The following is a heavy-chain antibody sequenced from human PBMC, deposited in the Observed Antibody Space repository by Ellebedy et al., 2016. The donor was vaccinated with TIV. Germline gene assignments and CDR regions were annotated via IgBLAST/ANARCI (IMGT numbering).Heavy chain of an antibody. J-gene: IGHJ4*02. CDR3: ARGANFWSGYYRPFDY. CDR1: GFTFSNYA. Sequence: GESLKISCAASGFTFSNYAMTWVRQAPGKGLEWVSSISGSGASTYYADSVKGRFTISRDNSKNTLYLQMNSLRAEDTAIYYCARGANFWSGYYRPFDYWGQGTLVTVSS. D-gene: IGHD3-3*01. V-gene: IGHV3-23*01. CDR2: ISGSGAST.